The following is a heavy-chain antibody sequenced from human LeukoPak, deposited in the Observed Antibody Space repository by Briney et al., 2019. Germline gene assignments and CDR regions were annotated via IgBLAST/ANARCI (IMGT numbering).Heavy chain of an antibody. CDR3: AKDKGLLDYYYGMDV. J-gene: IGHJ6*02. D-gene: IGHD2-15*01. Sequence: GGSLRLSCAASGFTFSSYSMNWVRQAPGKGLEWVSSISSSSSYIYYADSVKGRFTISRDNAKNSLYLQMNSLRAEDTALYYCAKDKGLLDYYYGMDVWGQGTTVTVSS. CDR2: ISSSSSYI. V-gene: IGHV3-21*04. CDR1: GFTFSSYS.